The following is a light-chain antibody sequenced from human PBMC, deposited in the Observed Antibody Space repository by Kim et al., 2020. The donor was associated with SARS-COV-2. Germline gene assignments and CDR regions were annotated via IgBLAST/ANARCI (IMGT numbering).Light chain of an antibody. Sequence: SVSPGDRATRSCGASQSVSSKLAWYQVKPGQAPRLVIYSASTRATGFPARFSGSGSGTDFTLTISSLQSEDFALYYCQQYYNWPYTFGQGTKLEI. J-gene: IGKJ2*01. CDR3: QQYYNWPYT. CDR1: QSVSSK. CDR2: SAS. V-gene: IGKV3-15*01.